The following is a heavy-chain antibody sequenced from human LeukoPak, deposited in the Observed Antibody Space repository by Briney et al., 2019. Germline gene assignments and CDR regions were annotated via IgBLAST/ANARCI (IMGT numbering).Heavy chain of an antibody. J-gene: IGHJ5*02. CDR1: GFSINNYW. Sequence: GGSLRLSCAVSGFSINNYWMTWYRQAPGKGLECVAHIKGDASEKYYLDSVKGRFTISRDNAKNSLYLQMNSLRAEGTAVYYCARQAGVTWGQGTLVTVSS. V-gene: IGHV3-7*01. CDR3: ARQAGVT. D-gene: IGHD6-19*01. CDR2: IKGDASEK.